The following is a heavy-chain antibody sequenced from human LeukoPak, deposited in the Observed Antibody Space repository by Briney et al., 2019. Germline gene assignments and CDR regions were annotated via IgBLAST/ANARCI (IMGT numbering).Heavy chain of an antibody. Sequence: SVKVSCKASGGTFSSYAISWVRQAPGQGLEWMGGIIPIFGTANYAQKFQGRVTITADESTSTAYMELSSLRSEDTAVYYCAREARIAAAGPPDWLDPWGQGTLVTVSS. D-gene: IGHD6-13*01. CDR1: GGTFSSYA. CDR2: IIPIFGTA. V-gene: IGHV1-69*01. J-gene: IGHJ5*02. CDR3: AREARIAAAGPPDWLDP.